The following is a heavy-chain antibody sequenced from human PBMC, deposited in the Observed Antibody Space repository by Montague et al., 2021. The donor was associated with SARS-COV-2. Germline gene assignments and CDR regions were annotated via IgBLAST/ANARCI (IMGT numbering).Heavy chain of an antibody. D-gene: IGHD4-17*01. CDR3: VRDTGSAQAGFDA. V-gene: IGHV6-1*01. CDR1: GDSVWSNTVA. Sequence: CAISGDSVWSNTVAWNWIRQSPSGGLEWLGRTNYRSKWTSGYATSVEGRISIDPDTSKNQFFLHLRSVTPEDTGVYYCVRDTGSAQAGFDAWGQGTLVTVPS. J-gene: IGHJ4*02. CDR2: TNYRSKWTS.